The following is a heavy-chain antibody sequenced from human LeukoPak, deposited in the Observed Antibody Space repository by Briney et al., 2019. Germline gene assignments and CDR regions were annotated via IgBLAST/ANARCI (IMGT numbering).Heavy chain of an antibody. J-gene: IGHJ5*02. V-gene: IGHV4-61*08. CDR1: GGSISSGGYY. Sequence: SETLSLTCTVSGGSISSGGYYWSWIRQHPGKGLEWIGNVYYSGTTNYNPSLKSRVSISVDTSKSQFFLKLTPVTAADTAVYYCAREVVLLSTFGVAPRGTWVDPWGQGTLVTVSS. CDR2: VYYSGTT. CDR3: AREVVLLSTFGVAPRGTWVDP. D-gene: IGHD3-3*01.